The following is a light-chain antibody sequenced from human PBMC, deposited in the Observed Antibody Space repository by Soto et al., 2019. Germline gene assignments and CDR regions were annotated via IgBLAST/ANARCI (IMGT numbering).Light chain of an antibody. Sequence: QSVLTQPASVSGSPGQSITISCIGTSSDVGAFNYVSWYQHHPGKAPKLIIYDVTDRPSGVSNRFSASKSGNTASLTISGLQAEDEADYYCSSYTTRNTEAFGTGTKVNRP. CDR1: SSDVGAFNY. J-gene: IGLJ1*01. V-gene: IGLV2-14*03. CDR2: DVT. CDR3: SSYTTRNTEA.